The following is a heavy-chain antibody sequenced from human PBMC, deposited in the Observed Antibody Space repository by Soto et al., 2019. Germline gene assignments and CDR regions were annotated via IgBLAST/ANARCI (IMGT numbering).Heavy chain of an antibody. CDR2: IYYSGTT. CDR3: ARNPPPMVRGVIGYFDY. J-gene: IGHJ4*02. D-gene: IGHD3-10*01. Sequence: PSETLSLTCAVSGYSTSSSNWWGWIRQPPGKGLEWIGYIYYSGTTYYNPSLKSRVTMSVDTSKNQFSLKLTSVTAVDTAVYYCARNPPPMVRGVIGYFDYWGQGTLVTVSS. V-gene: IGHV4-28*01. CDR1: GYSTSSSNW.